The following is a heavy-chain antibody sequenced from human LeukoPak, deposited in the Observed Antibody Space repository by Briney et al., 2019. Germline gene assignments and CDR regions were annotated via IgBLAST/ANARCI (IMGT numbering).Heavy chain of an antibody. Sequence: PGGSLRLSCAASGFTFSSYAMSWVRQAPGKGLEWVSAISGSGGSTYYADSVKGRFTISRDNSKNTLYLQMNSLGAEDTAVYYCANSDFWSGIEYYYMDVWGKGTTVTVSS. J-gene: IGHJ6*03. CDR3: ANSDFWSGIEYYYMDV. V-gene: IGHV3-23*01. CDR2: ISGSGGST. D-gene: IGHD3-3*01. CDR1: GFTFSSYA.